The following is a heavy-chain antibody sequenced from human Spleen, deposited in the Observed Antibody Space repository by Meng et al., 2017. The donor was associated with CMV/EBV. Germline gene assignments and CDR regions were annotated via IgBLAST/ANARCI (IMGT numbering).Heavy chain of an antibody. CDR2: IGTVGDT. D-gene: IGHD1-26*01. J-gene: IGHJ4*02. V-gene: IGHV3-13*01. Sequence: GGSLRLSCAASGFTFSSYDMHWVRQATGKGLEWVSVIGTVGDTYYPGSVKGRFTISRENAKNSLYLQMNSLRAGDTAVYYCAKDRTYSGSPRAFDYWGQGTLVTVSS. CDR1: GFTFSSYD. CDR3: AKDRTYSGSPRAFDY.